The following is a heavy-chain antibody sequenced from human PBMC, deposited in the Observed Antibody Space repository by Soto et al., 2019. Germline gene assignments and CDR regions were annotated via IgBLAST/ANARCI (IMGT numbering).Heavy chain of an antibody. Sequence: GCSLRLSCAASGFTFSSYSMNWVRQAPGKGLEWVSSISSSSSYIYYADSVKGRFTISRDNAKNSLYLQMNSLRAEDTAVYYCARVGSPDAFDIWGQGTVVTGSS. V-gene: IGHV3-21*01. J-gene: IGHJ3*02. CDR1: GFTFSSYS. CDR2: ISSSSSYI. D-gene: IGHD3-16*01. CDR3: ARVGSPDAFDI.